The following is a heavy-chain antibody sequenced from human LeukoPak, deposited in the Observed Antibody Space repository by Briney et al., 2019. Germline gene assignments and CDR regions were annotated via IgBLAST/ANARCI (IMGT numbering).Heavy chain of an antibody. CDR2: IYHSGST. V-gene: IGHV4-38-2*02. D-gene: IGHD1-26*01. Sequence: SETLSLTCTASGYSISSGYYWGWIRQPPGKGLEWIGSIYHSGSTYYYPSLKGRVTISVDTSKNQLSLKLSSVTAADTAVYYCASSAKGGIVGATYYFDYWGQGTLVTVSS. J-gene: IGHJ4*02. CDR3: ASSAKGGIVGATYYFDY. CDR1: GYSISSGYY.